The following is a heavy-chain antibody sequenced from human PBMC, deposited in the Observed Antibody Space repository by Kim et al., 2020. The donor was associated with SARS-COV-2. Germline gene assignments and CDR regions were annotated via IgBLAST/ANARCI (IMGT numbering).Heavy chain of an antibody. CDR2: IYHGGST. D-gene: IGHD2-2*02. J-gene: IGHJ6*01. CDR3: ARTCSSVSCYTFGGDV. CDR1: GVSVSSGGYY. Sequence: SETLSLTCSVSGVSVSSGGYYWSWIRQPPGKGLERIGHIYHGGSTNYNRSLQSRVTISVDTSTNQFSLKLSSVTDADTAMYYCARTCSSVSCYTFGGDV. V-gene: IGHV4-61*08.